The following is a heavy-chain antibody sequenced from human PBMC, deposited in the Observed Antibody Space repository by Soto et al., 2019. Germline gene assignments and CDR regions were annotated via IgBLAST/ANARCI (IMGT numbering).Heavy chain of an antibody. CDR3: AKDARDYDFWDKMNWFDP. J-gene: IGHJ5*02. Sequence: GGSLRLSCAASGFTFSSYAMSWVRQAPGKGLEWVSAISGSGGSTYYADSVKGRFTISRDNSKNTLYLQMNSLRAEDTAVYYCAKDARDYDFWDKMNWFDPWGQGTLVTVSS. V-gene: IGHV3-23*01. CDR2: ISGSGGST. D-gene: IGHD3-3*01. CDR1: GFTFSSYA.